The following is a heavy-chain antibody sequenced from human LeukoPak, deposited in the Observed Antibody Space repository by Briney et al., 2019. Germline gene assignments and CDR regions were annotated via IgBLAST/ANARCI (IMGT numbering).Heavy chain of an antibody. D-gene: IGHD2-2*01. Sequence: ASVKVSCKASGYTFTSYYMHWVRQAPGQGLEWMGIINPSGGSTSYAQKFQGRVTMTRDTSTSTVYMELSSLRSEDTAVYCCARAKLVPAAKRHFDYWGQGTLVTVSS. CDR3: ARAKLVPAAKRHFDY. V-gene: IGHV1-46*01. CDR2: INPSGGST. CDR1: GYTFTSYY. J-gene: IGHJ4*02.